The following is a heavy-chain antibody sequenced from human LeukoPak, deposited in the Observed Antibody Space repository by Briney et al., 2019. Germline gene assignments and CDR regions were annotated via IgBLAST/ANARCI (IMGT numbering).Heavy chain of an antibody. CDR1: GGSISSYY. Sequence: PSETLSLTCTVSGGSISSYYWSWIRQPPGKGLEWIGYIYYSGSTNYNPSLKSRVTISVDTSKNQFPLKLSSVTAADTAVYYCARVPQIVLLDPWGQGTLVTVSS. V-gene: IGHV4-59*01. D-gene: IGHD2-21*01. J-gene: IGHJ5*02. CDR3: ARVPQIVLLDP. CDR2: IYYSGST.